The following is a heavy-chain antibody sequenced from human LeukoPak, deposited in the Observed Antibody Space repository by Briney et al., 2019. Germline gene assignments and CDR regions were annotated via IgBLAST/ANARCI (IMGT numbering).Heavy chain of an antibody. V-gene: IGHV4-34*01. D-gene: IGHD3-3*01. Sequence: PSETLSLTCAVYGGSFSGYYWSWIRQPPGKGLEWIGEINHSGSTNYNPSLKSRVTISVDTSKNQFSLKLSSVTAADTAVYYCASSRPTYYDFWSGYLTPNLTFGYWGQGTLVTVSS. CDR3: ASSRPTYYDFWSGYLTPNLTFGY. J-gene: IGHJ4*02. CDR2: INHSGST. CDR1: GGSFSGYY.